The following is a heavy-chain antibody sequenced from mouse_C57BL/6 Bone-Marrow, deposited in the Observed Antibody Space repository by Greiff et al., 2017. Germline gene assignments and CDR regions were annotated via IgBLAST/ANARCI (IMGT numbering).Heavy chain of an antibody. V-gene: IGHV1-54*01. CDR2: INPGSGGT. J-gene: IGHJ3*01. Sequence: QVQLQQSGAELVRPGTSVKVSCKASGYAFTNYLIEWVKQRPGQGLEWIGVINPGSGGTNYNEKFKGKATLTADKSSSTASMQLSSLTSEDSAVYFCASEGLRHFFAYWGQGTLVTVSA. CDR3: ASEGLRHFFAY. CDR1: GYAFTNYL. D-gene: IGHD2-4*01.